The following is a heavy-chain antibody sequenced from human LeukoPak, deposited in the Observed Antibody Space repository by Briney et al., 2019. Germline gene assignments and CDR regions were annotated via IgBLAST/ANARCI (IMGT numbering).Heavy chain of an antibody. V-gene: IGHV3-48*02. J-gene: IGHJ3*02. CDR3: ARAYVSGRGAFDI. Sequence: GGSLRLSCAASGFAFSSYSMNWVRQAPGKGLQWVSYISSSSSTIYYADSVKGRFTISRDNAKNSLYLQMNSLRDEDTAVYYCARAYVSGRGAFDIWGQGTMVAVSS. D-gene: IGHD3-10*01. CDR1: GFAFSSYS. CDR2: ISSSSSTI.